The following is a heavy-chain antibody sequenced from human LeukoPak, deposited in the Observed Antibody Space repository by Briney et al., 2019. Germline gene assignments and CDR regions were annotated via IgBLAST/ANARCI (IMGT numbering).Heavy chain of an antibody. CDR1: GYTFTSYY. Sequence: ASVTLSCKASGYTFTSYYMHWVRQAPGQGLEWMGIINPSGGSTSYAQKFQGRVTMTRDTSTSTVYMELSSLRSEDTAVYYCARDLLIPIAVAGEYYYYYYGMDVWGQGTTVTVSS. V-gene: IGHV1-46*01. CDR3: ARDLLIPIAVAGEYYYYYYGMDV. J-gene: IGHJ6*02. D-gene: IGHD6-19*01. CDR2: INPSGGST.